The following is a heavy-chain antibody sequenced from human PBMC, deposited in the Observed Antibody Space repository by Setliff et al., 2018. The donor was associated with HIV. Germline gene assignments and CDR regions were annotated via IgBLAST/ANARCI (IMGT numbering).Heavy chain of an antibody. J-gene: IGHJ5*02. CDR2: IYSDGST. D-gene: IGHD3-16*01. V-gene: IGHV3-53*01. CDR3: AKDYTPTFWEYNWFDV. CDR1: GFTVSSNY. Sequence: PGGSLRLSCAASGFTVSSNYMSWVRQAPGKGLEWVSTIYSDGSTYHRDSVKGRFTISRDNSRDTLYLEMNNLRAEDTALYYCAKDYTPTFWEYNWFDVWGQGTQVTVSS.